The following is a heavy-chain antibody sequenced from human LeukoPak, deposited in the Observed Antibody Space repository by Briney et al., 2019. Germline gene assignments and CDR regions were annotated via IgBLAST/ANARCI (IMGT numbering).Heavy chain of an antibody. J-gene: IGHJ4*02. CDR2: INHSGST. D-gene: IGHD3-10*01. V-gene: IGHV4-34*01. Sequence: LSETLSLTCALHGGSLSGYYWRWIPQPPGKGLGGIGVINHSGSTNYNPSLKSRVTISVDTSKNQFSLKLSPVTAADTAVYYCASLRRVVRGPNDYWGQGTLVTVSS. CDR1: GGSLSGYY. CDR3: ASLRRVVRGPNDY.